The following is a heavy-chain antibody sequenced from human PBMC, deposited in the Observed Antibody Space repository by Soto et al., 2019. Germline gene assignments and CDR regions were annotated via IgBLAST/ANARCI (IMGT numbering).Heavy chain of an antibody. CDR1: GGSFSGYY. D-gene: IGHD1-26*01. Sequence: SETLSLTCAVYGGSFSGYYWSWIRQPPGKGLEWIGEINHSGSTNYNPSLKSRVTISVDTSKNQFSLKLSSVTAADTAVYYCARGFSGSYAYWGQGTLVTVSS. CDR2: INHSGST. V-gene: IGHV4-34*01. J-gene: IGHJ4*02. CDR3: ARGFSGSYAY.